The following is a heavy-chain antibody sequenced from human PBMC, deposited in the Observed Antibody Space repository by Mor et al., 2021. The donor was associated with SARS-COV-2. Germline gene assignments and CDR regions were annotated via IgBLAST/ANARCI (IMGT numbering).Heavy chain of an antibody. CDR2: IYPGDSDT. V-gene: IGHV5-51*01. Sequence: GLEWMGIIYPGDSDTRYNPSFQGQVTISAYKSISTAYLQWSSLKASDTAMYYCTRRGRTMIRGVPDYWGRGTLVTVSS. J-gene: IGHJ4*02. D-gene: IGHD3-10*01. CDR3: TRRGRTMIRGVPDY.